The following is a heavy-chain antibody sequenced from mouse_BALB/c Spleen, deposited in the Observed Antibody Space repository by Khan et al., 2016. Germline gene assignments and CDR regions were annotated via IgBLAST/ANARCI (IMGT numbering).Heavy chain of an antibody. D-gene: IGHD1-1*01. J-gene: IGHJ4*01. V-gene: IGHV1S135*01. CDR3: ASSTQSFYAMDY. CDR2: IDPFNGGT. Sequence: VQLQQSGPELMKPGASVKISCKASGYSFTSYYMHWVKQSHGKSLEWIGYIDPFNGGTSYNQNFKGKATLTVDKSSSTAYMHLSSLTSEDSAVYYCASSTQSFYAMDYWGQGTTVTVSS. CDR1: GYSFTSYY.